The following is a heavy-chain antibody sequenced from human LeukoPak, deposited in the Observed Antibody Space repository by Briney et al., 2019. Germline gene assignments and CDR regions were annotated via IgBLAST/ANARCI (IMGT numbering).Heavy chain of an antibody. V-gene: IGHV4-61*02. Sequence: SETLSLTCTVSGGSISSGSYYWSWIRQPAGKGLEWIGRIYTSGSTNYHPSLKSRVTISVDTSKNQFSLKLSSVTAADTAVYYCARAFIAARPDYYYYGMDVWGQGTTVTVSS. CDR2: IYTSGST. J-gene: IGHJ6*02. CDR1: GGSISSGSYY. D-gene: IGHD6-6*01. CDR3: ARAFIAARPDYYYYGMDV.